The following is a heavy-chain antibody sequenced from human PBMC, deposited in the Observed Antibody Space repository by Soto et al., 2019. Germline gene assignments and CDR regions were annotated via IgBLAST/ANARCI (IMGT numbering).Heavy chain of an antibody. J-gene: IGHJ3*02. Sequence: SETLSLTCTVSGGSISSYYWSWIRQPPGKGLEWIGYIYYSGSTNYNPSLKSRVTISVDTSKNQFSLKLSSVTAADTAVYYCARHSRGYCSGGSCYAFDIWGQGTMVTVSS. CDR1: GGSISSYY. V-gene: IGHV4-59*08. D-gene: IGHD2-15*01. CDR3: ARHSRGYCSGGSCYAFDI. CDR2: IYYSGST.